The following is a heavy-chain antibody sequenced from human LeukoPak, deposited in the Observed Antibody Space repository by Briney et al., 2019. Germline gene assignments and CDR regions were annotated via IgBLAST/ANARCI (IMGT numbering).Heavy chain of an antibody. J-gene: IGHJ4*02. CDR2: IYYSGST. Sequence: MASETLSLTCTASGGSISSYYWSWIRQPPGKGLEWIGYIYYSGSTYYNPSLKSRVTISVDTSKNQFSLKLSSVTAADTAVYYCARVGYSYGYECDYWGQGTLVTVSS. V-gene: IGHV4-30-4*01. D-gene: IGHD5-18*01. CDR1: GGSISSYY. CDR3: ARVGYSYGYECDY.